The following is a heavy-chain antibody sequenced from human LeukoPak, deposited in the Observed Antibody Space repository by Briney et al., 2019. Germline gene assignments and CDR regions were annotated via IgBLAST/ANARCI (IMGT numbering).Heavy chain of an antibody. CDR1: GDSVSSNSAT. CDR2: TYYRSKWYN. V-gene: IGHV6-1*01. D-gene: IGHD6-13*01. Sequence: SQTLSLTCAISGDSVSSNSATWTWIRQSPSRGLEWLGRTYYRSKWYNDYAVSVKSRITINPDTSRNQFSLQLNSVTPEDTAVYYCARGSSSNSWYFDYWGQGTLVTVSS. CDR3: ARGSSSNSWYFDY. J-gene: IGHJ4*02.